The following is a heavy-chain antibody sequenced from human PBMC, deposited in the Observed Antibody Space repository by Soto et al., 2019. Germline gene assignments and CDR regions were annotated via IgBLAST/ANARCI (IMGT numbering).Heavy chain of an antibody. CDR3: ARGGLYWYFDL. J-gene: IGHJ2*01. V-gene: IGHV1-18*01. CDR2: INPYNGNT. Sequence: QVQLVQSGAEVKKPGASVKVSCKASGYTFINYGITWVRQAPGQGLEWMGWINPYNGNTNYPQKRPGSVTLNTETSTTTAYMELTSLTSDDTAVYYCARGGLYWYFDLWGRGTLVTVSS. CDR1: GYTFINYG. D-gene: IGHD3-16*01.